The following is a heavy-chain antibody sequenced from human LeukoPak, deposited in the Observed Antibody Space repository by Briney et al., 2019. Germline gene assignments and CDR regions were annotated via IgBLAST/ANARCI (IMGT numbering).Heavy chain of an antibody. CDR2: ISSSSSYI. D-gene: IGHD6-19*01. V-gene: IGHV3-21*01. CDR3: ARDGYSSGWNWFDP. CDR1: GFTFSSYS. Sequence: GGSLRLSCAASGFTFSSYSMNWDRQAPGKGLEWVSSISSSSSYIYYADSVKGRFTISRDNAKNSLYLQMNSLRAEDTAVYYCARDGYSSGWNWFDPWGQGTLVTVSS. J-gene: IGHJ5*02.